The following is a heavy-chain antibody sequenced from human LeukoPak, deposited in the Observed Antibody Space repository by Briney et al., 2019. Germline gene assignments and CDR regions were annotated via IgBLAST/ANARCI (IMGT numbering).Heavy chain of an antibody. Sequence: GGSLRLSCAASGFTFSSYVIHWFRQAPGKGLEWVAVTSYDGSNKYYGDSVKGRFTISRDNSKNTLYLQMNSLRAEDTAVYYCAKEKWQYQLLFYFHYWGQGTLVTVSS. D-gene: IGHD2-2*01. V-gene: IGHV3-30*18. J-gene: IGHJ4*02. CDR1: GFTFSSYV. CDR3: AKEKWQYQLLFYFHY. CDR2: TSYDGSNK.